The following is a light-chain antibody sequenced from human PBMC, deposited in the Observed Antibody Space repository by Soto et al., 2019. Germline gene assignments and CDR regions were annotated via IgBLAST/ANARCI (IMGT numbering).Light chain of an antibody. CDR2: VAS. CDR1: QSVSSSY. J-gene: IGKJ2*01. CDR3: QQYRSSPPYT. Sequence: EIVLTQYPGTLSLSPGERATLSCRASQSVSSSYLAWYQQKPGQAPRLLIYVASSRATGIPDRFSSSGSGTDFTLTISRLEPEDFAVYYCQQYRSSPPYTFGRGTRLQIQ. V-gene: IGKV3-20*01.